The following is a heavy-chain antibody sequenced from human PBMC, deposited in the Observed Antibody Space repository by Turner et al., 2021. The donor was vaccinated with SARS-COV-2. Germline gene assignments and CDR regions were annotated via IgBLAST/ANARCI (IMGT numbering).Heavy chain of an antibody. Sequence: QVQLVQSGAEVKKPGSSVKVSCKASGGTFSTYTISWVRQAPGQGLEWMGRIIPSLGITTYAQKFQGRLTITADKSTSTAYMELSSLRSEDTAVYYCARDEEGIAAAYYYAMDVWGQGTTVTVSS. V-gene: IGHV1-69*08. J-gene: IGHJ6*02. D-gene: IGHD6-13*01. CDR3: ARDEEGIAAAYYYAMDV. CDR1: GGTFSTYT. CDR2: IIPSLGIT.